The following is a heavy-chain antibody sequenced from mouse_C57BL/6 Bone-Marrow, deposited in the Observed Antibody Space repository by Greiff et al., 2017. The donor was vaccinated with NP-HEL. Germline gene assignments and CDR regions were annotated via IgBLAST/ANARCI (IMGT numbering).Heavy chain of an antibody. CDR1: GYTFTSYW. CDR3: ARDITTVVATDFDY. Sequence: QVQLQQPGAELVKPGASVKLSCKASGYTFTSYWMHWVKQRPGQGLEWIGMIHPNSGSTNYNEKFKSKATLTVDKSSSTAYMQLSSLTSEDSAVYYCARDITTVVATDFDYWGQGTTLTVSS. D-gene: IGHD1-1*01. V-gene: IGHV1-64*01. J-gene: IGHJ2*01. CDR2: IHPNSGST.